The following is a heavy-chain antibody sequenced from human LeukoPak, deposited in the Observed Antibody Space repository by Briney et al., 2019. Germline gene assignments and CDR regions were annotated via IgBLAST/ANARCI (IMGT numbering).Heavy chain of an antibody. Sequence: GGSLRLSCAASGFTFTSSAMSWVRQAPGKGLEWVSVISGSGHTTDYADSVKGRFTVSRDNSKNTLYLQMNSLRAEDTAVYYCARHYGSGSYYPSYWGQGTLVTVSS. CDR2: ISGSGHTT. D-gene: IGHD1-26*01. V-gene: IGHV3-23*01. J-gene: IGHJ4*02. CDR1: GFTFTSSA. CDR3: ARHYGSGSYYPSY.